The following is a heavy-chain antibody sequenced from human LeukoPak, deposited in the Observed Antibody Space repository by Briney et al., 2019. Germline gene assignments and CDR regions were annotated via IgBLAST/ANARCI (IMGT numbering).Heavy chain of an antibody. CDR3: AKWEVGATREDYFDY. Sequence: GGSLRLSCAASGFTFDDYAMHWVRQAPGKGLEWVSGISWNSGSIGYADSVKGRFTISRDNAKNSLYLQMNSLRAEDTALYYCAKWEVGATREDYFDYWGQGTLVTVSS. J-gene: IGHJ4*02. CDR2: ISWNSGSI. D-gene: IGHD1-26*01. V-gene: IGHV3-9*01. CDR1: GFTFDDYA.